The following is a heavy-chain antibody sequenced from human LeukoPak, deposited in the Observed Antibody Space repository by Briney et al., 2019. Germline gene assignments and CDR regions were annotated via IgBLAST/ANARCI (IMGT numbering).Heavy chain of an antibody. Sequence: PSETLSLTCTVSAGSINSGDYYWSWIRQPAGKGLEWIRRIYSPGANYNYNPSVKSRVTISIDPFKNQFSLKLTSVTAADTAVYYCARGIGTSYDSSRDAFDIWGQGTMVTVSS. J-gene: IGHJ3*02. CDR1: AGSINSGDYY. CDR2: IYSPGAN. V-gene: IGHV4-61*02. D-gene: IGHD3-22*01. CDR3: ARGIGTSYDSSRDAFDI.